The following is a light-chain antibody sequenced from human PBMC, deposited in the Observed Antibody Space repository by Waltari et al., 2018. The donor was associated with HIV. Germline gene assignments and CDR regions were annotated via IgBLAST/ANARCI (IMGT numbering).Light chain of an antibody. J-gene: IGLJ2*01. CDR3: QSYGSTNQV. Sequence: NFVLTQPHSVSESPGKTVTISCTRNRGSIASNYVQWYQQRPGSSPTTVIYEDTQRPSGVPDRFSGSIDSSSNSASLIISGLTTEDEADYYCQSYGSTNQVFGGGTKLTVL. CDR2: EDT. V-gene: IGLV6-57*01. CDR1: RGSIASNY.